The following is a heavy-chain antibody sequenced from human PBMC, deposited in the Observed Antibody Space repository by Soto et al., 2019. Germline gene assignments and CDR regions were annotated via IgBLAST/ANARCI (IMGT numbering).Heavy chain of an antibody. CDR3: ARTVAAAGGRRSFGL. CDR2: ISSSSSYT. V-gene: IGHV3-11*05. Sequence: QVQLVESGGGLVKPGGSLRLSCAASGFTFSDYYMSWIRQAPGKGLEWVSYISSSSSYTNYADSVKGRFTISRDNAKNSLYLQRNGLRDEDTAVYHCARTVAAAGGRRSFGLWGRGTLVTVSS. D-gene: IGHD6-13*01. CDR1: GFTFSDYY. J-gene: IGHJ2*01.